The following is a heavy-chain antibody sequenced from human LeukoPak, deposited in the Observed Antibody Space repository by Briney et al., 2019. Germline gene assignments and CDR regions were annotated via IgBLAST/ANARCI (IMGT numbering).Heavy chain of an antibody. CDR2: IYSSGST. D-gene: IGHD1-1*01. Sequence: KPSETLSLTCTVSGGSISGYYWSWIRQHAGKGLEWIGRIYSSGSTTYNPSLKSRVTMSVDTSKNQFSLKLSSVTAADTAVYYCARDRVGTTDYWGQGTLVTVSS. V-gene: IGHV4-4*07. J-gene: IGHJ4*02. CDR3: ARDRVGTTDY. CDR1: GGSISGYY.